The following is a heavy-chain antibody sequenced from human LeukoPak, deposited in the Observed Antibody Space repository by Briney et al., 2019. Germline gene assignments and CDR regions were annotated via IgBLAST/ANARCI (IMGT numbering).Heavy chain of an antibody. CDR1: GFTFSSYW. D-gene: IGHD5-24*01. Sequence: GGSLRLSCAASGFTFSSYWMHWVRQAPGKGLVWVSRINSDGSSTSYADSVKGRFTISRDNAKNTLYLQMNSLRAEDTAVYYCARESEMATIVSSYAFDIWGQGTMVTVSS. CDR2: INSDGSST. V-gene: IGHV3-74*01. CDR3: ARESEMATIVSSYAFDI. J-gene: IGHJ3*02.